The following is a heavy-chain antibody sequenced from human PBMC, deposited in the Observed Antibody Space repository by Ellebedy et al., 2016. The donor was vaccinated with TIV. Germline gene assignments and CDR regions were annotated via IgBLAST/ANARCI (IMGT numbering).Heavy chain of an antibody. CDR3: ATVIATRPSGC. V-gene: IGHV3-66*01. D-gene: IGHD6-6*01. CDR2: IYSGDSGEST. CDR1: GLTVSTNY. J-gene: IGHJ4*02. Sequence: GESLKISCVPSGLTVSTNYMSWVRQAPGKGLAWISVIYSGDSGESTYYADSVKGRFTISRDNSKNTVYLQMNSLTAEDTAVYFCATVIATRPSGCWGQGTLVTVSS.